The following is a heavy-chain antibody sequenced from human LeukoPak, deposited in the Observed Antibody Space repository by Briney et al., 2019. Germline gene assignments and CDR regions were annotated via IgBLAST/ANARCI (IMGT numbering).Heavy chain of an antibody. J-gene: IGHJ4*02. CDR1: GGSISGYY. D-gene: IGHD3-22*01. V-gene: IGHV4-59*01. CDR2: IYYSGST. Sequence: SETLSLTCTVSGGSISGYYWSWIRQPPGKGLEWIGYIYYSGSTNYNPSLKSRVTISVDTSKNQFSLKLSSVTAADTAVYYCARTANYYDSSGYRGGFDYWGQGTLVTVSS. CDR3: ARTANYYDSSGYRGGFDY.